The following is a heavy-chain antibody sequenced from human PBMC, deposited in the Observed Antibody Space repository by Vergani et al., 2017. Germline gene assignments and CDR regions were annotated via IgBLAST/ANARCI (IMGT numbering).Heavy chain of an antibody. CDR3: ARGCGSTSCYKRGEDWFDP. J-gene: IGHJ5*02. CDR2: INPSGGST. D-gene: IGHD2-2*02. Sequence: QVQLVQSGAEVKKPGSSVKVSCKASGGTFSSYAISWVRQAPGQGLEWMGIINPSGGSTNYAQKFQGRVTMTRDTSTSTVFMELSSLRSEDTAVYYCARGCGSTSCYKRGEDWFDPWGQGTLVTVYS. CDR1: GGTFSSYA. V-gene: IGHV1-46*01.